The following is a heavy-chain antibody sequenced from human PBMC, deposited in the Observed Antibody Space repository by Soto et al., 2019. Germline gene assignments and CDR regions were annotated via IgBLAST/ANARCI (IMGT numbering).Heavy chain of an antibody. CDR3: AKARDTVTAYDAYDM. Sequence: GGSLRLSCAASEFTFSRYPMSWVRQAPGKGLEWVSAITGCGDYTNYADSVKGQFTICRDNSKNTLFLQMNSLRAEDTAVYYCAKARDTVTAYDAYDMWGQGTMVTVSS. J-gene: IGHJ3*02. V-gene: IGHV3-23*01. D-gene: IGHD2-21*02. CDR2: ITGCGDYT. CDR1: EFTFSRYP.